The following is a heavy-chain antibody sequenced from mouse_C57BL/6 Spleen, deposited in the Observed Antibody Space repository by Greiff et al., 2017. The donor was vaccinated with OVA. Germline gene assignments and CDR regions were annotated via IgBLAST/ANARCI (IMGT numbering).Heavy chain of an antibody. CDR3: AREIRLDY. Sequence: VKLMESGPELVKPGASVKISCKASGYAFSSSWMNWVKQRPGKGLEWIGRIYPGDGDTNYNGKFKGKATLTADKSSSTAYMQLSSLTSEDSAVYFCAREIRLDYWGQGTTLTVSS. CDR1: GYAFSSSW. V-gene: IGHV1-82*01. CDR2: IYPGDGDT. J-gene: IGHJ2*01.